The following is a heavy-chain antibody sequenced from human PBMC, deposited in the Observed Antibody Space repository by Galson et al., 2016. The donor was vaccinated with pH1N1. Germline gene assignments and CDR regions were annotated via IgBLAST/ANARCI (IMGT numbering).Heavy chain of an antibody. CDR3: AKMARTSGPDSEYYFDF. Sequence: ETLSLTCAVSGDSITSGYYWGWIRQAPGRGLEWIGSFYDSGSTTYYKSSLKSRVAISVGTSKNQFSLRLSSMTAADTAVYYCAKMARTSGPDSEYYFDFWGQGMLVTVSS. CDR2: FYDSGSTT. D-gene: IGHD1-1*01. V-gene: IGHV4-38-2*01. CDR1: GDSITSGYY. J-gene: IGHJ4*02.